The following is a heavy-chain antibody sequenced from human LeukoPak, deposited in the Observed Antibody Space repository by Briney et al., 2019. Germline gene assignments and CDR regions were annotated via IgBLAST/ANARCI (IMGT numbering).Heavy chain of an antibody. CDR2: IYRGDSDT. J-gene: IGHJ3*02. V-gene: IGHV5-51*01. CDR3: ARNGNYLDAFNI. CDR1: GYTSTTYW. Sequence: GESLKISCKASGYTSTTYWIGWVRQMPGRGLEWMGIIYRGDSDTRYSPSFQGQVTISVDKSISTAYLQWSSLKASDTAIYYCARNGNYLDAFNIWGQGTVATVSS. D-gene: IGHD1-7*01.